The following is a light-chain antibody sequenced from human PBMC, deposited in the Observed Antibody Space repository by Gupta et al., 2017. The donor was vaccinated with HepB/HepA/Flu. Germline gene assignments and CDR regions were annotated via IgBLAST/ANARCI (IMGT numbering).Light chain of an antibody. V-gene: IGLV3-21*04. CDR3: QVWDSSSDPPV. CDR1: NSGRKS. Sequence: YVLTQPPSVSVAPGKTARITCGGNNSGRKSVSWYQQKPGQAPVLVIYYDSDRPSGIPERFSGSNSGNTATLTISRVEAGDEADYYCQVWDSSSDPPVFGGGTKLTVL. CDR2: YDS. J-gene: IGLJ3*02.